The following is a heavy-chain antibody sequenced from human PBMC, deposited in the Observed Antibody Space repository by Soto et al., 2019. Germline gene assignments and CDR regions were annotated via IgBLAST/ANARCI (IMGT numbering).Heavy chain of an antibody. CDR2: ISGGGDII. CDR3: SRDPRLADY. Sequence: QVQLVESGGGLVKPGGSLRLSCAASGFTFSDHYMTWIRQAPGKGPEWLSYISGGGDIISYADSVKGRFIISRDNAKRSLYLQMNSLTAEDTAVYYCSRDPRLADYWGQGTLVTVSS. V-gene: IGHV3-11*01. D-gene: IGHD6-25*01. J-gene: IGHJ4*02. CDR1: GFTFSDHY.